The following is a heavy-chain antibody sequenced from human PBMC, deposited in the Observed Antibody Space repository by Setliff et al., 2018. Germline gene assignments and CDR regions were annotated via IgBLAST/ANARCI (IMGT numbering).Heavy chain of an antibody. CDR3: ARTGTYRYLDY. J-gene: IGHJ4*02. CDR1: GASINSGTYY. D-gene: IGHD1-26*01. Sequence: KPSETLSLTCTVSGASINSGTYYWAWIRQPPGKGLEWIGRIHYSGTTYYNASLKSRVTMSVDTSKNQFSLNLSSVTAADTAVYYCARTGTYRYLDYWGQGALVTVSS. CDR2: IHYSGTT. V-gene: IGHV4-39*01.